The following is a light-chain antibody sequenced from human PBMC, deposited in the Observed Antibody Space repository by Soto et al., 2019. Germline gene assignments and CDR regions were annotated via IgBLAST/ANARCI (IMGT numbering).Light chain of an antibody. Sequence: EIMLTQSPATLSLIPGDRVTLSCRAGEAVNTRLAWYQHKPGQAPRLLIYLASNRAAGVPARFSGSGSGTDFTLTISDVEPEDFAVYYCHQRQSWPRTFGQGTKVDIK. CDR2: LAS. CDR3: HQRQSWPRT. V-gene: IGKV3-11*01. CDR1: EAVNTR. J-gene: IGKJ1*01.